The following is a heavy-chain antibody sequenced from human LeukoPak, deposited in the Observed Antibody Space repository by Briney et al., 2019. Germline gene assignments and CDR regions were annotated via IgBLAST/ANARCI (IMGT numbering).Heavy chain of an antibody. Sequence: SETLSLTCTVSGGSISSYYWSWIRQPAGKGLEWIGRIYTSGSTNYNPSLKSRVTMSVDTSKNQFSLKLSSVTAADTAVYYCARGGSSSWSPWFDPWGQGTLVTVSS. J-gene: IGHJ5*02. CDR1: GGSISSYY. D-gene: IGHD6-13*01. V-gene: IGHV4-4*07. CDR3: ARGGSSSWSPWFDP. CDR2: IYTSGST.